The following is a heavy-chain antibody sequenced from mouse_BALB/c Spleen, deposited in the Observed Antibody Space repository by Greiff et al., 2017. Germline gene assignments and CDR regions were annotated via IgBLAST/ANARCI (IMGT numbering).Heavy chain of an antibody. Sequence: ESGPGLVKPSQSLSLTCTVTGYSITSDYAWNWIRQFPGNKLEWMGYISYSGSTSYNPSLKSRISITRDTSKNQFFLQLNSVTTEDTATYYCAGRSTMITTMDYWGQGTSVTVSS. J-gene: IGHJ4*01. V-gene: IGHV3-2*02. CDR1: GYSITSDYA. CDR3: AGRSTMITTMDY. CDR2: ISYSGST. D-gene: IGHD2-4*01.